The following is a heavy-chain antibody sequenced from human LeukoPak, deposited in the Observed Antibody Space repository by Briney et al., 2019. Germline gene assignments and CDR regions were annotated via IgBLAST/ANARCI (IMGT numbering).Heavy chain of an antibody. D-gene: IGHD6-13*01. J-gene: IGHJ4*02. Sequence: PGGSLRLSCAASGFTFSSYEMNWVRQAPGKGLEWVAVISYDGSNKYYADSVKGRFTISRDNSKNTLYLQMNSLRAEDTAVYYCAKGRYSSSWFGRSYYFDYWGQGTLVTVSS. CDR1: GFTFSSYE. V-gene: IGHV3-30*18. CDR3: AKGRYSSSWFGRSYYFDY. CDR2: ISYDGSNK.